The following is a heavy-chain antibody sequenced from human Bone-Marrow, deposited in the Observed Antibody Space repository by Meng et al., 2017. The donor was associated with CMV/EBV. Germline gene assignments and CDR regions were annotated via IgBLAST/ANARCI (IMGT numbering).Heavy chain of an antibody. J-gene: IGHJ4*02. CDR1: GFTFSSYS. Sequence: GGSLRLSCAASGFTFSSYSMNWIRQAPGKGLEWVSYISSSGSTRYYADSVKGRFTISRDNAKNSLYLQMNSLRAEDTAIYYCGSLRTREWGQGTLVPVSS. V-gene: IGHV3-48*04. D-gene: IGHD5-24*01. CDR3: GSLRTRE. CDR2: ISSSGSTR.